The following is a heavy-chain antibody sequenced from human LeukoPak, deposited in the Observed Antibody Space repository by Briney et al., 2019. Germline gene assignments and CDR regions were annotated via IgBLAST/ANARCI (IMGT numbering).Heavy chain of an antibody. CDR1: GFTFSSYA. CDR3: ARGSTASAYSPVDY. Sequence: GRSLRLSCAASGFTFSSYAMHWVRQAPGKGLEWVSVIPYDGNNKYYAESVKGRFTISRDSSNNTLYLRMNSLRAEDTAVYYCARGSTASAYSPVDYWGQGTLVTVSS. V-gene: IGHV3-30-3*01. CDR2: IPYDGNNK. J-gene: IGHJ4*02. D-gene: IGHD5-18*01.